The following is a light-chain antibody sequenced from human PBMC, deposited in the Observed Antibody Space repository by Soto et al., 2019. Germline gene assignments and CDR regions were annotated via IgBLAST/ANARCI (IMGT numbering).Light chain of an antibody. J-gene: IGLJ3*02. CDR1: SGNIASNY. CDR2: EDN. V-gene: IGLV6-57*03. CDR3: QCFDTNNLSWV. Sequence: QSVSESPGKTVTISCTRGSGNIASNYVQWYQRRPGLAPSLVIYEDNQRPSGVPDRFSGSIDSSSNSASLSVSGLKPEDDADYYCQCFDTNNLSWVFGVGTQVTVL.